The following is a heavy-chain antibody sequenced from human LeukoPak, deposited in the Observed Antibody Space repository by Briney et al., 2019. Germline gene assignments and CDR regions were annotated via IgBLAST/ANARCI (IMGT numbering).Heavy chain of an antibody. CDR2: IYHSGST. J-gene: IGHJ4*02. CDR3: AHDTAMVQGIDY. Sequence: PSETLSLTCTVSGYSISSGYYWGWIRQPPGKGLEWIGSIYHSGSTYYNPSLKSRVTISVDTSKNQFSLKLSSVTAADTAVYYCAHDTAMVQGIDYWGQGTLVTVSS. CDR1: GYSISSGYY. V-gene: IGHV4-38-2*02. D-gene: IGHD5-18*01.